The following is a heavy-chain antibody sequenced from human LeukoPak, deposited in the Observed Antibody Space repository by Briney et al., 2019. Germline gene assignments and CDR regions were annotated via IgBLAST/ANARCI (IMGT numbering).Heavy chain of an antibody. CDR3: ARDVLGRTGGLLDY. Sequence: GGSLRFSCAASGFTFSSYAMHWVRQAPGKGLEWVAVILYDGSNKYYADSVKGRFTISRDNSKNTLYLQTNSLRAEDTAVYYCARDVLGRTGGLLDYWGQGTLVTVSS. D-gene: IGHD2-8*02. J-gene: IGHJ4*02. CDR1: GFTFSSYA. CDR2: ILYDGSNK. V-gene: IGHV3-30*04.